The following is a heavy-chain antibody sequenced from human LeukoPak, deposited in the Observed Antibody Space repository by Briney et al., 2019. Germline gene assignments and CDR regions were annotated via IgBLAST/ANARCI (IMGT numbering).Heavy chain of an antibody. CDR1: GDSINSNNYY. J-gene: IGHJ3*02. D-gene: IGHD1-1*01. V-gene: IGHV4-61*02. CDR3: ARVFTLSQQLDRAFDI. Sequence: PSETLSLTCTVSGDSINSNNYYWSWIRQPAGKGLEWIGRIYSSGRTNYNPSLKSRVTISVDTSKNQFSLRLSSVTAADTAVYYCARVFTLSQQLDRAFDIWGQGTMVTVSS. CDR2: IYSSGRT.